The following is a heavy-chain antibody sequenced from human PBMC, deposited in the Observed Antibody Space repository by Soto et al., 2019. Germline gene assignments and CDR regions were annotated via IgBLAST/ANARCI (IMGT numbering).Heavy chain of an antibody. V-gene: IGHV3-23*01. CDR3: AKDQTNYYYYYGMDV. CDR2: ISGSGGST. CDR1: GFTFSSYA. Sequence: GESLKISCAASGFTFSSYAMSWVRQAPGKGLEWVSAISGSGGSTYYADSVKGRFTISRDNSKNTLHLQMNSLRAEDTAVYYCAKDQTNYYYYYGMDVWGQGTTVTVSS. J-gene: IGHJ6*02.